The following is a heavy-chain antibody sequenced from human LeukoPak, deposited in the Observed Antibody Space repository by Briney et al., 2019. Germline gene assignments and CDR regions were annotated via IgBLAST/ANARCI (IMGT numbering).Heavy chain of an antibody. CDR2: IIPIFGTA. Sequence: GASVKVSCKASGGTFSSYAISWVRQAPGQGREWMGGIIPIFGTANYAQKFQGRATITTDESRSTACLELSSLRSEDTAVYYCARVGRPQLAYNYDAFDIWGQGTMVTVSS. V-gene: IGHV1-69*05. J-gene: IGHJ3*02. CDR3: ARVGRPQLAYNYDAFDI. CDR1: GGTFSSYA. D-gene: IGHD5-24*01.